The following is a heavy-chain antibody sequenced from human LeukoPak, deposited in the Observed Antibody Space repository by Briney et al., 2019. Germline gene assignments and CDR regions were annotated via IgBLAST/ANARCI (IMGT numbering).Heavy chain of an antibody. V-gene: IGHV1-69*01. CDR2: IIPIFGTA. J-gene: IGHJ4*02. CDR1: GGTFSSYA. Sequence: SVKVSCKASGGTFSSYAISWVRQAPGQGLEWMGGIIPIFGTANYAQKFQGRVTITADESTSTAYMELSSLRSEDTAVYYCARRRHYYDSSGYYLDYWGQETLVTVSS. CDR3: ARRRHYYDSSGYYLDY. D-gene: IGHD3-22*01.